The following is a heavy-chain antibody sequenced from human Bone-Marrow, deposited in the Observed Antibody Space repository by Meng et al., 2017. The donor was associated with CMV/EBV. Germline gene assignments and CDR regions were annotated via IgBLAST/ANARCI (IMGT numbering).Heavy chain of an antibody. J-gene: IGHJ6*01. CDR3: ARDKTTYYDFWSGYYKDYYGMDV. Sequence: SETLSLTCTVSGGSISSYYWSWIRQPPGKGLEWIGYIYYSGSTNYNPSLKSRVTISVDTSKNQFSLKLSSVTAADTAVYYCARDKTTYYDFWSGYYKDYYGMDVWGQGNTVNVLL. CDR1: GGSISSYY. D-gene: IGHD3-3*01. CDR2: IYYSGST. V-gene: IGHV4-59*01.